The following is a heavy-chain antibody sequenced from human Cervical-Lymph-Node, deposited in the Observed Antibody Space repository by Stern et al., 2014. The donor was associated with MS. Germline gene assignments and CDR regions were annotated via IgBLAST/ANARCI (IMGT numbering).Heavy chain of an antibody. D-gene: IGHD3-16*01. J-gene: IGHJ5*02. CDR3: ARDSGGWFDP. CDR2: VYYSGST. V-gene: IGHV4-59*01. Sequence: LQLQESGPGLVKPSETLSLTCTVSVASISTYYWSWIRQPPGKGLEWIGDVYYSGSTNFNPSLKSRVTISIDTSKNQLSLNLRFVTAADTAIYYCARDSGGWFDPWGQGTLVTVSS. CDR1: VASISTYY.